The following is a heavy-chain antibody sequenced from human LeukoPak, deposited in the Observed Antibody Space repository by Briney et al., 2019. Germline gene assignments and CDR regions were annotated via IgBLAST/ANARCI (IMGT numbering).Heavy chain of an antibody. J-gene: IGHJ4*02. CDR1: GFTFSNAW. Sequence: GGSLRLSCAASGFTFSNAWMSWVRQAPGKGLEWVGRIKSKTGGGTTDYAAPVKGRFTISRDDSKNTLYLQMNSLKTEDTAVYYCTTELSSGWYETHDYWGQGTLVTVSS. V-gene: IGHV3-15*01. CDR2: IKSKTGGGTT. CDR3: TTELSSGWYETHDY. D-gene: IGHD6-19*01.